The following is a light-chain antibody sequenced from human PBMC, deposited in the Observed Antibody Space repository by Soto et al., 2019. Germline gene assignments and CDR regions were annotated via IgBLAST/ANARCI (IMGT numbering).Light chain of an antibody. CDR1: QSVYSY. CDR2: DVS. J-gene: IGKJ4*01. Sequence: EVVLTQSPATLSLSPGERATLSCRASQSVYSYLAWYQQKPGQPPRLLISDVSTRATGIPARFSGSGYGTDFTLTISSLEPEDFAVYYCQHRNDWPFTFGGGTKVEIK. CDR3: QHRNDWPFT. V-gene: IGKV3-11*01.